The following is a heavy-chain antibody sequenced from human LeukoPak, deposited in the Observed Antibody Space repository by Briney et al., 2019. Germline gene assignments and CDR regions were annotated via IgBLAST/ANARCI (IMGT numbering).Heavy chain of an antibody. CDR3: ARGLAGVASDYYYYMDV. CDR1: GGSFSGYY. V-gene: IGHV4-34*01. Sequence: SETLSLTCAVYGGSFSGYYWSWIRQPPGKGLEWIGEINHSGSTNYNPSLKSRVAISVDTSKNQFSVKLSSVTAADTAVYYCARGLAGVASDYYYYMDVWGKGTTVTVSS. J-gene: IGHJ6*03. CDR2: INHSGST. D-gene: IGHD2-15*01.